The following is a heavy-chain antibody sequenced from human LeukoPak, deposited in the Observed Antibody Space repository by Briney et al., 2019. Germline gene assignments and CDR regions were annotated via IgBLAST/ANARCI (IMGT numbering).Heavy chain of an antibody. V-gene: IGHV3-23*01. D-gene: IGHD5-24*01. CDR3: ARAAQRWDYFDY. Sequence: GGSLRLSCAASGFTFSSYAMSWVRQAPGKGLEWVSAISGSGGSTYYADSVKGRFIISRDNSKNTLYLQMNSLRAEDTAVYYWARAAQRWDYFDYWGQGTLVTVSS. J-gene: IGHJ4*02. CDR1: GFTFSSYA. CDR2: ISGSGGST.